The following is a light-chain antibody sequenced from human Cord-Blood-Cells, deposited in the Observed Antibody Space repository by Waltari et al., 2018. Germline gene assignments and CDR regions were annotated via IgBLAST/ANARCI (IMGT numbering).Light chain of an antibody. CDR2: CAS. J-gene: IGKJ4*01. Sequence: EIVMTQSPATLSVSPGERATLSCRASQSVSSNLAWYQQKPGQAPRLLIYCASTRATGIPASFSGSGSGTEFTLTISSLQSEDFAVYYCQQYNNWPFTFGGGTKVEIK. V-gene: IGKV3-15*01. CDR3: QQYNNWPFT. CDR1: QSVSSN.